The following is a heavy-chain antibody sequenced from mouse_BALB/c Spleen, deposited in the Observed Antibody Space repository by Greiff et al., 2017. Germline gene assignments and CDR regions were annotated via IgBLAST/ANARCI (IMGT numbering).Heavy chain of an antibody. CDR2: ISSGGSYT. CDR1: GFTFSSYG. Sequence: EVKVVESGGDLVKPGGSLKLSCAASGFTFSSYGMSWVRQTPDKRLEWVATISSGGSYTYYPDSVKGRFTISRDNAKNTLYLQMSSLKSEDTAMYYCARPLVTTVVAAPFAYWGQGTLVTVSA. CDR3: ARPLVTTVVAAPFAY. D-gene: IGHD1-1*01. V-gene: IGHV5-6*01. J-gene: IGHJ3*01.